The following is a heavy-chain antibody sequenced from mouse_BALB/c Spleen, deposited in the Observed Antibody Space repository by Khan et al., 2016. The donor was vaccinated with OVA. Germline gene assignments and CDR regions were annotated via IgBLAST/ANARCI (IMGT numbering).Heavy chain of an antibody. D-gene: IGHD1-1*01. J-gene: IGHJ2*01. CDR3: ARIKKIVASYFDY. Sequence: VXLXQPGAALVKAGASVKMSCKASGYTFTSYWMHWVKQRLGQGLAWFAETNPTNGRTYYNEKFKSKATLTVDKSSSTAYMLLSGPTFEDSAVYYCARIKKIVASYFDYWGQGTTLTVSS. CDR2: TNPTNGRT. CDR1: GYTFTSYW. V-gene: IGHV1S81*02.